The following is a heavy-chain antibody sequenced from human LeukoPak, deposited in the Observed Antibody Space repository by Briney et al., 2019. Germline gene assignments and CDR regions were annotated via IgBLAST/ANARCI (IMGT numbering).Heavy chain of an antibody. D-gene: IGHD2-2*01. CDR3: AGHMVVVPAAPDYCYGMDV. V-gene: IGHV4-34*01. CDR1: GGSFSGYY. CDR2: INHSGST. Sequence: SETLSLTCAVYGGSFSGYYWSWIRQPPGKGLEWIGEINHSGSTNYNPSLKSRVTISVGTSKNQFSLKLSSVTAADTAVYYCAGHMVVVPAAPDYCYGMDVWGQGTTVTVSS. J-gene: IGHJ6*02.